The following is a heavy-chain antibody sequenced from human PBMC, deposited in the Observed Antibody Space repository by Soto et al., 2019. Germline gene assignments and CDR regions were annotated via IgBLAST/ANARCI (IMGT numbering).Heavy chain of an antibody. Sequence: EVQLVESGGGLVKPGGSLRLSCAASGFTFSSYSMNWVRQAPGKGLEWVSSISSSSSYIYYADSVKGRFTISRDNAKNSLYLQMNSLRAEDTAVYYCARAAAGTKAVYGLDVWGQGTTVTVSS. CDR2: ISSSSSYI. J-gene: IGHJ6*02. D-gene: IGHD6-13*01. CDR3: ARAAAGTKAVYGLDV. V-gene: IGHV3-21*01. CDR1: GFTFSSYS.